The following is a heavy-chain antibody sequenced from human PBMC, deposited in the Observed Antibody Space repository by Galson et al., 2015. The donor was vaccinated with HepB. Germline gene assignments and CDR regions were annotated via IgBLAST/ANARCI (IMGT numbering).Heavy chain of an antibody. CDR3: ARDMKFGGGRVGAMVFGGVGY. V-gene: IGHV3-33*01. Sequence: SLRLSCAASGFTFSSYGMHWVRQAPGKGLEWVAVIWYDGSNKYYADSVKGRFTISRDNSKNTLYLQMNSLRAEDTAVYYCARDMKFGGGRVGAMVFGGVGYWGQGTLVTVSS. CDR1: GFTFSSYG. J-gene: IGHJ4*02. CDR2: IWYDGSNK. D-gene: IGHD5-18*01.